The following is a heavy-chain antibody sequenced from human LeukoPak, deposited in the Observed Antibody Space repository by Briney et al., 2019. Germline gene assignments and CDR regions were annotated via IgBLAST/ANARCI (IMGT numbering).Heavy chain of an antibody. J-gene: IGHJ6*03. CDR1: GFTFSSYD. CDR2: IGTAGDT. D-gene: IGHD2-2*01. CDR3: ARGYCSSISCYSYYYYYMDV. V-gene: IGHV3-13*01. Sequence: GGSLRLSCAASGFTFSSYDMHWVRQVTGKGLEWVSGIGTAGDTYHLDSVKGRFTISRENAKNSLYLQMNSLRAGDTAVYYCARGYCSSISCYSYYYYYMDVWGKGTTVTVSS.